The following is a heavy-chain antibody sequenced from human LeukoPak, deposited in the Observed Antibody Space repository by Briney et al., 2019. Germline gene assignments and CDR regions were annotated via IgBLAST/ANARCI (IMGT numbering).Heavy chain of an antibody. D-gene: IGHD3-10*01. Sequence: GGSLRLSCAASGFTFSGYAMHWVRQAPGKGLEWVAVISYDGSNKYYADSVKGRFTISRDNSKNTLYLQMNSLRAEDTAVYYCARDLWFGELLYYFDYWGQGTLVTVSS. CDR1: GFTFSGYA. J-gene: IGHJ4*02. V-gene: IGHV3-30*04. CDR3: ARDLWFGELLYYFDY. CDR2: ISYDGSNK.